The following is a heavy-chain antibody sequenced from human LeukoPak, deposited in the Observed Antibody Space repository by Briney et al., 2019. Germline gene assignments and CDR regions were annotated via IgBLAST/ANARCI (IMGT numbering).Heavy chain of an antibody. J-gene: IGHJ4*02. D-gene: IGHD6-19*01. CDR2: IFGSGGSA. CDR3: GKTTTGYSSGRNPAWPVDY. Sequence: GGSLRLSCTASGFTFSSYAMYWVRQAPGKGLEWGSGIFGSGGSAHYADSVKGRFTISRDNSQSKVYLQMNSLRAEDTAVYYCGKTTTGYSSGRNPAWPVDYWGQGTLVTVSS. V-gene: IGHV3-23*01. CDR1: GFTFSSYA.